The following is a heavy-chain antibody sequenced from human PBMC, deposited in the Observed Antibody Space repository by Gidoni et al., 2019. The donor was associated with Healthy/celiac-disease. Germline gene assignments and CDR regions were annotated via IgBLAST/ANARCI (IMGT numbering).Heavy chain of an antibody. CDR3: AKASEWELHPLEYFQH. D-gene: IGHD1-26*01. J-gene: IGHJ1*01. CDR1: GFTFSSYA. V-gene: IGHV3-23*01. Sequence: EVQLLESGGGLGQPGGSLRLSCAAAGFTFSSYAMSWVRQAPGKGLEWVSAISGSGGSTYYADSVKGRFTISRDNSKNTLYLQMTSLRAEDTAVYYCAKASEWELHPLEYFQHWGQGTLVTVSS. CDR2: ISGSGGST.